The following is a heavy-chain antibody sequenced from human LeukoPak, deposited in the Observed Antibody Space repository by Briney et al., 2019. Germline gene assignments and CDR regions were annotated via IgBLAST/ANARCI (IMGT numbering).Heavy chain of an antibody. CDR1: GFTFSSFE. Sequence: GGSLRLSCAASGFTFSSFEMNWVRQAPGEGMEWISKISNSSRTIYYADSVKGRFTISRDNAKNSLFLQMNSLRADDTAVYYCVRASWDYWGQGTLVTVSS. J-gene: IGHJ4*02. V-gene: IGHV3-48*03. CDR2: ISNSSRTI. CDR3: VRASWDY.